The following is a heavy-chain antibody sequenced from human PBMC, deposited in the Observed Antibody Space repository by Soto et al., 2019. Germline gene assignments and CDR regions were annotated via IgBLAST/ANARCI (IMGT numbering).Heavy chain of an antibody. Sequence: GASVKVSSKASGYSFNNNYMQWLRQAPGQGLEWMGPINAGGGYTPYSDSVKGRFTISRDNSKNTLYLQMSSLRPEDTAVYYCVKDHGTAMIRGGLESWGQGALVTVPS. J-gene: IGHJ4*02. CDR3: VKDHGTAMIRGGLES. CDR2: INAGGGYT. V-gene: IGHV1-46*02. D-gene: IGHD3-10*01. CDR1: GYSFNNNY.